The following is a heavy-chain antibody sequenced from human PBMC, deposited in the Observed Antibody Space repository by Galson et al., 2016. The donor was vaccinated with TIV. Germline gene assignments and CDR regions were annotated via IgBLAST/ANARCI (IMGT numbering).Heavy chain of an antibody. CDR3: SRGNWNYGMGGAMDV. J-gene: IGHJ6*02. Sequence: CAISGDSVSGNTAAWNWVRQSPSRGLEWLGRTYYTSRWNTDYAVSVKGRIIIRPDTSMNRVSLQLSSVIPDDTAVYYCSRGNWNYGMGGAMDVWGRGTTVTVSS. D-gene: IGHD1-7*01. CDR1: GDSVSGNTAA. V-gene: IGHV6-1*01. CDR2: TYYTSRWNT.